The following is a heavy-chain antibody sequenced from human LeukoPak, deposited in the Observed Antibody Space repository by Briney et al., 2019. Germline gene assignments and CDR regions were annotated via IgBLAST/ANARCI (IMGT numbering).Heavy chain of an antibody. CDR2: IYYNGRS. CDR1: GDSMIDSNFY. V-gene: IGHV4-39*07. CDR3: TKDSFGAVRDS. J-gene: IGHJ5*02. Sequence: PSETLSLTCTVSGDSMIDSNFYWGWTRQSPQKGLEWIASIYYNGRSLYNPSLRSRVTISLNAPKNQIFLKLSSVTAADTAVYYCTKDSFGAVRDSWGRGILVTVSS. D-gene: IGHD1-26*01.